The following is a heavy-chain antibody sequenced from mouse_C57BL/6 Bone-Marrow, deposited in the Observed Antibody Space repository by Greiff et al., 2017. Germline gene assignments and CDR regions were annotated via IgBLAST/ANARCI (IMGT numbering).Heavy chain of an antibody. Sequence: VQLQQPGAELVRPGSSVKLSCKASGYTFTSYWMHWVKQRPIQGLEWIGNIDPSDSETHYNQKFKDKATLTVDKSSSTAYMQLSSLTSEDSAVYYCARRYGSSDWYFDVWGTGTTVTVSS. CDR3: ARRYGSSDWYFDV. CDR1: GYTFTSYW. CDR2: IDPSDSET. D-gene: IGHD1-1*01. J-gene: IGHJ1*03. V-gene: IGHV1-52*01.